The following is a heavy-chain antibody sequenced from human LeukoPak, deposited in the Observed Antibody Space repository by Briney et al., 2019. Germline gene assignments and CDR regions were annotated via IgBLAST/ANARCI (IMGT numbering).Heavy chain of an antibody. CDR1: GGSISSYY. CDR3: ARFSGSGSYPYYYYYYMDV. J-gene: IGHJ6*03. Sequence: SETLSLTCTVSGGSISSYYWSWIRQPPGKGLEWIGYIYYSGSINYNPSLKSRVTISVDTSKNQFSLKLSSVTAADTAVYYCARFSGSGSYPYYYYYYMDVWGKGTTVTISS. D-gene: IGHD3-10*01. V-gene: IGHV4-59*01. CDR2: IYYSGSI.